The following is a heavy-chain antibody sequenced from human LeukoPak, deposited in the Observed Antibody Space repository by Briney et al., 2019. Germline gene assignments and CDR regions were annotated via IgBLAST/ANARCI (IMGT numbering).Heavy chain of an antibody. Sequence: GGSLRLSCSASGFNFNTYGMHWVRQAPGKGLEWVAFIRYDGTDKYYADSVKGRFTTSRDNSKNTVYLQMISLRVEDTAVYYCARESDWGQGTLVTVSS. CDR3: ARESD. J-gene: IGHJ4*02. CDR1: GFNFNTYG. V-gene: IGHV3-30*02. CDR2: IRYDGTDK.